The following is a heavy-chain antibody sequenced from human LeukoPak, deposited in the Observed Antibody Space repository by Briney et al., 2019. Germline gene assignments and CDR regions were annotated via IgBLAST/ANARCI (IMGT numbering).Heavy chain of an antibody. J-gene: IGHJ3*02. D-gene: IGHD5-24*01. CDR2: IYYSGST. V-gene: IGHV4-39*07. CDR1: GGSISSSSYY. Sequence: SETLSLTCTVSGGSISSSSYYWGWIRQPPGKGLEWIGSIYYSGSTYYNPSLKSRVTISVDKSKNQFSLKLSSVTAADTAVYYCARGYQKLGWLSRGAFDIWGQGTMVTVSS. CDR3: ARGYQKLGWLSRGAFDI.